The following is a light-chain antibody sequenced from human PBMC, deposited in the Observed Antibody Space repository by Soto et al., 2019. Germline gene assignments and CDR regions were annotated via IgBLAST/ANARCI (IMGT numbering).Light chain of an antibody. V-gene: IGKV3-15*01. CDR3: QQYGDWPPET. Sequence: EVVLTQSPATLSVSPGDRATLSCRASQSVSRNLAWYQQKPGQAPRLLIYGASTRATGVPARFSGSGSATEFTLSISSLQSEDVAVYYCQQYGDWPPETVGQVTKLEI. CDR2: GAS. CDR1: QSVSRN. J-gene: IGKJ2*01.